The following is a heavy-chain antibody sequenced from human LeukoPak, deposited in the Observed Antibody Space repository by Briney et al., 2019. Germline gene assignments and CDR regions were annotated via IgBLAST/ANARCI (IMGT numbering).Heavy chain of an antibody. CDR3: ARVSPDYYDSSGYPKGPFDY. J-gene: IGHJ4*02. CDR1: GFTFSSYS. CDR2: ISSSSSYI. V-gene: IGHV3-21*01. D-gene: IGHD3-22*01. Sequence: GGSLRLSCAASGFTFSSYSMNWVRQAPGKGLEWVSSISSSSSYIYYADSVEGRFTISRDNAKNSLYLQMNSLRAEDTAVYYCARVSPDYYDSSGYPKGPFDYWGQGTLVTVSS.